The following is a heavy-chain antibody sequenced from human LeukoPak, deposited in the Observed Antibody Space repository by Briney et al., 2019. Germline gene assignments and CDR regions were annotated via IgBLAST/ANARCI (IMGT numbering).Heavy chain of an antibody. CDR3: ATGGDYGDPSRRDYYYYGMDV. Sequence: GASVKVSCKASGYTFTMYYMHWVRQAPGKGLEWMGGFDPEDGETIYAQKFQGRVTMTEDTSTDTAYMELSSLRSEDTAVYYCATGGDYGDPSRRDYYYYGMDVWGQGTTVTVSS. CDR1: GYTFTMYY. D-gene: IGHD4-17*01. J-gene: IGHJ6*02. CDR2: FDPEDGET. V-gene: IGHV1-24*01.